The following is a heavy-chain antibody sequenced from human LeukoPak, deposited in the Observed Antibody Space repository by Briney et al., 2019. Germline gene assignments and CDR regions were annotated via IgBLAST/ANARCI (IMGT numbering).Heavy chain of an antibody. Sequence: GGSLRLSCAASGFTVSSNYMSWVRQAPGKGLEWVSYISSSGRTIYYADSVKGRFTISRDNAKNSLYLQMNSLRVEDRAVYYCATVTYGRLDYWGQGTLVTVSS. D-gene: IGHD3-10*01. CDR2: ISSSGRTI. CDR1: GFTVSSNY. CDR3: ATVTYGRLDY. J-gene: IGHJ4*02. V-gene: IGHV3-11*04.